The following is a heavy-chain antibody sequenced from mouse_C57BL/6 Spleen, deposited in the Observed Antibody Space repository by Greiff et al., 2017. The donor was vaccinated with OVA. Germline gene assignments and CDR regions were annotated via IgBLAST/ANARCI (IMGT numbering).Heavy chain of an antibody. CDR2: IYPGDGDT. Sequence: VMLVESGPELVKPGASVKISCKASGYAFSSSWMNWVKQRPGKGLEWIGRIYPGDGDTNYNGKFKGKATLTADKSSSTAYMQLSSLTSEDSAVYFCARNYDYYFDYWGQGTTLTVSS. CDR1: GYAFSSSW. J-gene: IGHJ2*01. V-gene: IGHV1-82*01. D-gene: IGHD2-4*01. CDR3: ARNYDYYFDY.